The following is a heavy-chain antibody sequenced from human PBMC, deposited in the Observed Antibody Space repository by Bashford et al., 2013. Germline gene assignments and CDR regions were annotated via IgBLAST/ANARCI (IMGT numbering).Heavy chain of an antibody. CDR1: GFTVSSNH. Sequence: GGSVRLSCAASGFTVSSNHMSWVRQAPGKGLEWVSLIYGRGSAYFADSVKGRFTISRDSSKNTLYLQMNSLRAEDTAVYYCARDAPDGSGNNCYDYGMDVWGQGTTVTVSS. D-gene: IGHD3-22*01. CDR3: ARDAPDGSGNNCYDYGMDV. V-gene: IGHV3-53*01. J-gene: IGHJ6*02. CDR2: IYGRGSA.